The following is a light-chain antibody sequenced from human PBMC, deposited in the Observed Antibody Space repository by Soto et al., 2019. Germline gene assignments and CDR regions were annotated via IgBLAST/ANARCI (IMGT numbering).Light chain of an antibody. V-gene: IGLV2-14*03. CDR1: SSDVGGYNF. J-gene: IGLJ1*01. CDR3: SSYTSSSILYV. CDR2: DVS. Sequence: SALTQPVSVSGSPGQSITISCTGTSSDVGGYNFVSWYQHHPGKAPKLMIYDVSNRPSGVSNRFSGSKSGNTASLTIPGLQAEDEADYYCSSYTSSSILYVFGTGTKVTVL.